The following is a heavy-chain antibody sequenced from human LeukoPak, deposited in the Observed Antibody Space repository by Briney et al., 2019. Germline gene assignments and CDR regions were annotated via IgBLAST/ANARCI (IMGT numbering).Heavy chain of an antibody. Sequence: ASVKVSCKASGYTFTGYYMRRVRQAPGQGLEWMGWINPNSGGTNYAQKFQGRVTMTRDTSIGTAYMELSRLRSDDTAVYYCASGYSYGYQFDYWGQGTLVTVSS. CDR3: ASGYSYGYQFDY. J-gene: IGHJ4*02. D-gene: IGHD5-18*01. V-gene: IGHV1-2*02. CDR1: GYTFTGYY. CDR2: INPNSGGT.